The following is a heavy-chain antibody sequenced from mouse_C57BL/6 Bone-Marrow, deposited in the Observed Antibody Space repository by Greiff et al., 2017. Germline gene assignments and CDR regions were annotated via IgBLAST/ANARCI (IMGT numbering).Heavy chain of an antibody. CDR3: ARGSDYGDY. V-gene: IGHV5S21*01. Sequence: EVKVVESGEGLVKPGGSLKLSCAASGFTFSSYAMSWVRQTPEKRLEWVAYISSGGDYIYYADTVKGRFTISRDNAKNTLFLQMTSLRSEDTAMYYCARGSDYGDYWGQGTSVTVSS. J-gene: IGHJ4*01. CDR2: ISSGGDYI. D-gene: IGHD2-4*01. CDR1: GFTFSSYA.